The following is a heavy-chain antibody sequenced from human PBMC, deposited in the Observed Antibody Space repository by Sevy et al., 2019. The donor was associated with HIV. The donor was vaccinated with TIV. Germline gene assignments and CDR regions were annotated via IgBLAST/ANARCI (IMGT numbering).Heavy chain of an antibody. CDR2: IYSGGST. Sequence: GGSLRLSCAASGFTVSSNYMSWVRQAPGKGLEWVSVIYSGGSTYYADSVKGRFTISRDNSKNTLYLQMNSLRAEDTAVYYCARDKGSPPYYYYGIDVWGQGTTVTVSS. V-gene: IGHV3-66*01. J-gene: IGHJ6*02. CDR1: GFTVSSNY. D-gene: IGHD6-19*01. CDR3: ARDKGSPPYYYYGIDV.